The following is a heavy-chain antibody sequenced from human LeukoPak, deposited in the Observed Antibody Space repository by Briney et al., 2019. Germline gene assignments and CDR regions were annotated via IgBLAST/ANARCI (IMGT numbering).Heavy chain of an antibody. CDR1: GFTFSSYA. Sequence: PGGSLRLSCAASGFTFSSYAMHWVRQAPGKGLEYVSAISSNGGSTYYANSVKGRFTISRDNSKNTLYLQMNSLRAEDTAVYYCAREYCSGGSCYSAFDYWGQGTLVTVSS. D-gene: IGHD2-15*01. J-gene: IGHJ4*02. CDR3: AREYCSGGSCYSAFDY. V-gene: IGHV3-64*01. CDR2: ISSNGGST.